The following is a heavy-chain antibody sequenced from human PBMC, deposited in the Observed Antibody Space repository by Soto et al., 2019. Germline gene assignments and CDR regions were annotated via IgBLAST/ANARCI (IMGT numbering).Heavy chain of an antibody. CDR3: ARDLWGYCGADCYPLDV. CDR2: MYNTGST. V-gene: IGHV4-59*01. Sequence: PSETLSLTCTVSGGPIRSYFWSWIRQPPRKGLEWIGYMYNTGSTIYNPSLKSRVTISVDTSKNQFSLKLNSVTAADTAVYYCARDLWGYCGADCYPLDVWGQGTTVTVS. D-gene: IGHD2-21*02. J-gene: IGHJ6*02. CDR1: GGPIRSYF.